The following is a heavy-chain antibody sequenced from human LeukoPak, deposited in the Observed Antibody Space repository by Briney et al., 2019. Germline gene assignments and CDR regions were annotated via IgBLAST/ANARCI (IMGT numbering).Heavy chain of an antibody. J-gene: IGHJ4*02. V-gene: IGHV1-69*05. D-gene: IGHD3-22*01. CDR3: ARVVTMMGQWYFDY. CDR2: IIPIFGTA. CDR1: GGTFSSYA. Sequence: SVKVSCKAYGGTFSSYAISWVRQAPGQGLEWMGGIIPIFGTANYAQKFQGRVTITTDESTSTAYMELSSLRSEDTAVYYCARVVTMMGQWYFDYWGQGTLVTVSS.